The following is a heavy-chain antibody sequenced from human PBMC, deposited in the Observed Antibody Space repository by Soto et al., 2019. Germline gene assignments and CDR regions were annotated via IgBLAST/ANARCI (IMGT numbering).Heavy chain of an antibody. V-gene: IGHV1-18*01. J-gene: IGHJ4*02. Sequence: ASVKVSCKASGYTFTSYAISWVRQAPGQGLEWMGWISTDNGNTDFAQDLQGRVTMTTDTSTNTAYMELRSLRSDDTAVYFCARDTPHLAVTGGPDYWGQGTLVTVSS. CDR2: ISTDNGNT. D-gene: IGHD6-19*01. CDR1: GYTFTSYA. CDR3: ARDTPHLAVTGGPDY.